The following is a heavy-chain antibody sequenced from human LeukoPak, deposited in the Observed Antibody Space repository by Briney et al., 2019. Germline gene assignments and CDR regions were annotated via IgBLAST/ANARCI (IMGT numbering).Heavy chain of an antibody. D-gene: IGHD2/OR15-2a*01. V-gene: IGHV4-30-2*01. Sequence: SQTLSLTCTVSGGSISSGGYYWSWIRQPPGKGLEWIGYIYHSGSTYYIPSLKSRVTISVDRSKNQFSLKLSSVTAADTAVYYCARDGGFLEYYYMDVWGKGTTVTVSS. CDR1: GGSISSGGYY. CDR2: IYHSGST. J-gene: IGHJ6*03. CDR3: ARDGGFLEYYYMDV.